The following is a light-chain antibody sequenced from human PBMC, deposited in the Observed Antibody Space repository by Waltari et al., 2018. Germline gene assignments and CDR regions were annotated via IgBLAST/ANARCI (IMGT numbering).Light chain of an antibody. J-gene: IGLJ1*01. V-gene: IGLV2-11*01. Sequence: QSAPTQPRSVTGSPGQSVSISCTGLTHYVDVSKYVPWFQQHPGSAPTLLIFDISERPSGVPDRFSGSKSANTASLTISGLQPEDEATYFCCSFRGSYTYVFGPGTSVTV. CDR2: DIS. CDR1: THYVDVSKY. CDR3: CSFRGSYTYV.